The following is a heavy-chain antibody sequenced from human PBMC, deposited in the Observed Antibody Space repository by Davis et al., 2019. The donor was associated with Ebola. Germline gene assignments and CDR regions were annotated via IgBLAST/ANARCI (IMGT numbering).Heavy chain of an antibody. CDR2: LGTSADT. CDR1: GFVFRNYV. V-gene: IGHV3-23*01. J-gene: IGHJ4*02. Sequence: PGGSLRLSCAASGFVFRNYVMSWVRQAPGKGLEWVSTLGTSADTYYADSVKGRFTISRDNSKNTLYLQMNSLRAEDTAVYYCAKAKTTVTTYGDYWGPGTLVTVSS. CDR3: AKAKTTVTTYGDY. D-gene: IGHD4-17*01.